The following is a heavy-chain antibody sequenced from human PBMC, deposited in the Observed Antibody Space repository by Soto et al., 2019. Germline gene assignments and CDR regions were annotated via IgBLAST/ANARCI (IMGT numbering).Heavy chain of an antibody. CDR1: GFTFKTFV. CDR3: VRQRGVLTDFAYFDS. D-gene: IGHD2-21*02. CDR2: ISGTTDTI. Sequence: PGGSLRLSCAASGFTFKTFVMNWVRQAPGKGLEWVSYISGTTDTINFADSVRGRFAISRDNAKNSMFVQMDSLRDADTAVYYCVRQRGVLTDFAYFDSGGQGTLVTVSS. J-gene: IGHJ4*02. V-gene: IGHV3-48*02.